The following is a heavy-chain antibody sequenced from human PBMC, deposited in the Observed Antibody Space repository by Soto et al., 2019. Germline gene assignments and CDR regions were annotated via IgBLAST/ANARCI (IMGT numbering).Heavy chain of an antibody. CDR2: IKQDGSEK. CDR1: GFTFSSYW. D-gene: IGHD3-9*01. Sequence: PGGSLRLSCAASGFTFSSYWMSWVRQAPGKGLEWVANIKQDGSEKYYVDSVKGRFTISRDNAKNSLYLQMNSLRAEDTAVYYCARGQYPSFDWLSPNYSWSDPWCPGILLTLSS. CDR3: ARGQYPSFDWLSPNYSWSDP. J-gene: IGHJ5*02. V-gene: IGHV3-7*05.